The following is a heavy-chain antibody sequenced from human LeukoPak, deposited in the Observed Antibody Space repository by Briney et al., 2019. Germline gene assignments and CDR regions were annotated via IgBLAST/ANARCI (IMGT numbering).Heavy chain of an antibody. D-gene: IGHD3-10*01. CDR2: INPSGGST. J-gene: IGHJ6*03. V-gene: IGHV1-46*01. Sequence: ASVKVSCKASGYTFTSYYLYWVRQAPGQGLEWMGIINPSGGSTNYAQKFQGRVTMTRDTSTSTVYMELSSLRSEDTAVYYCARGTSTTMVRGGQWYYYMDVWGKGTTVTISS. CDR3: ARGTSTTMVRGGQWYYYMDV. CDR1: GYTFTSYY.